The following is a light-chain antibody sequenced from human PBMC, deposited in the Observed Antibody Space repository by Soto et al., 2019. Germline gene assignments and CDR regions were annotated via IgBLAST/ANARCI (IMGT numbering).Light chain of an antibody. V-gene: IGKV1-27*01. J-gene: IGKJ1*01. CDR2: AAS. Sequence: DIQMTQSPSSLSASVGDRVTITCRASQGISNYLAWYQQKQGKVPKLLIEAASTLQSGVPSRFSGSGSGTDLTLTISRLQPEDVETYDCQKYNSAPWTFGQGTKVDIK. CDR1: QGISNY. CDR3: QKYNSAPWT.